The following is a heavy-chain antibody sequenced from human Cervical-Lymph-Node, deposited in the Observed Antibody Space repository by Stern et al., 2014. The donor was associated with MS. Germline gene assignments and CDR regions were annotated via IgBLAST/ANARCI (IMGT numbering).Heavy chain of an antibody. CDR2: TYYTESI. V-gene: IGHV4-31*03. CDR1: GAPINSGGYY. Sequence: VQLVESGPGLVKPSQTLSLTCTVSGAPINSGGYYWSWIRQHPGKGLEWIGYTYYTESIYYNPSLKSRVTISKDTSKNQFSLKLNSVTAADTAVYYCASTSQEYIHHWGQGTLVTVSS. D-gene: IGHD2/OR15-2a*01. CDR3: ASTSQEYIHH. J-gene: IGHJ1*01.